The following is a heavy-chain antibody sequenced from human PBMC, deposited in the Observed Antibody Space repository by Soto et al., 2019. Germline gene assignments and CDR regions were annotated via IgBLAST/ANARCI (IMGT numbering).Heavy chain of an antibody. D-gene: IGHD2-2*01. CDR1: GASVGTANW. J-gene: IGHJ4*02. Sequence: QVQLQESGPGLVKPSGTLSLTCAVSGASVGTANWWTWVRQPPGKGLEWIGEIYHTGDTNYNPSLKSRVTISLDRSNNRFSLNLHSVSAADTAVYYCATRSPVAPYWGQGTLVTVSS. V-gene: IGHV4-4*02. CDR3: ATRSPVAPY. CDR2: IYHTGDT.